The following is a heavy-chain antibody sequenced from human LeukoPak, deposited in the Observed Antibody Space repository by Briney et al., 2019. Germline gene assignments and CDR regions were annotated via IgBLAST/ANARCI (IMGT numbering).Heavy chain of an antibody. CDR3: AREATRISPALDV. V-gene: IGHV3-48*03. CDR1: GFTFSSYE. Sequence: GGSLRLSCAASGFTFSSYEMNWVRQAPGKGLEWVSYISSSGSTIYYADSVKGRFTISRDNAKNSLYLQMNSLRAEDTAVYYCAREATRISPALDVWGKGTTVTISS. J-gene: IGHJ6*04. CDR2: ISSSGSTI. D-gene: IGHD2-15*01.